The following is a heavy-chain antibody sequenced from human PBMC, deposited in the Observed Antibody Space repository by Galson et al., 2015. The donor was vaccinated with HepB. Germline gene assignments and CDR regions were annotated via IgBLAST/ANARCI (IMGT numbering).Heavy chain of an antibody. D-gene: IGHD6-19*01. V-gene: IGHV3-30*04. CDR2: ISYDGSNK. J-gene: IGHJ4*02. CDR1: GITFSNYA. Sequence: SLRLSCAASGITFSNYAMHWVRQAPGKGLEWVATISYDGSNKYYADSVKGRFTLSRDNSKNTLYLQMNSLRAEDTALYYCARGGAAYSTGWYSCVYWGQGALVTVSS. CDR3: ARGGAAYSTGWYSCVY.